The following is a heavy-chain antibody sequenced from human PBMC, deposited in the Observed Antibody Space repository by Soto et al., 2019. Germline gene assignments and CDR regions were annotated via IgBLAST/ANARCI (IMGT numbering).Heavy chain of an antibody. D-gene: IGHD4-4*01. CDR3: AATVTVSPKSYYYYYYGMDV. J-gene: IGHJ6*02. V-gene: IGHV4-39*01. Sequence: QLQLQESGPGLVKPSETLSLTCTVSGGSISSSSYYWGWIRQPPGKGLEWIGSIYYSGSTYYNPSLKSRVTISVGTSKNQSSLKLSSGTAADTAVYYCAATVTVSPKSYYYYYYGMDVWGQGTTVTVSS. CDR1: GGSISSSSYY. CDR2: IYYSGST.